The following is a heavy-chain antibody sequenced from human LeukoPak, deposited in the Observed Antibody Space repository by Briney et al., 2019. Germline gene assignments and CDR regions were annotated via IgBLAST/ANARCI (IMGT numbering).Heavy chain of an antibody. CDR2: INHSGST. CDR3: ARTPQADY. Sequence: PSETLSLTCAVYGGSFSGYYWSWIRQPPGKGLEWIGEINHSGSTNYNPSLKSRVTISVDTSKNQFSLKLSSVTAADTAVYYCARTPQADYWGQGTLVTVSS. J-gene: IGHJ4*02. CDR1: GGSFSGYY. V-gene: IGHV4-34*01.